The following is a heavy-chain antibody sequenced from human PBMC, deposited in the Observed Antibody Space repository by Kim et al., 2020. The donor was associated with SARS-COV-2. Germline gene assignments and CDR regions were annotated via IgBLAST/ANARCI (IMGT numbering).Heavy chain of an antibody. J-gene: IGHJ5*02. CDR2: TYYRSKWYN. CDR1: GDSVSSNNAA. CDR3: ARDSGWFWELKNWFDP. V-gene: IGHV6-1*01. D-gene: IGHD3-10*01. Sequence: SQTLSLTCAISGDSVSSNNAAWNWIRQSPSRGLEWLGRTYYRSKWYNDYTASAKGRITISPDTSKNQFSLQLNSVTPEDTAVYYCARDSGWFWELKNWFDPWGQGTLVTVSS.